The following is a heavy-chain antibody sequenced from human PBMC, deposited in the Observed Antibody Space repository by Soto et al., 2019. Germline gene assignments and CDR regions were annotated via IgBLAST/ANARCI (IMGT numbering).Heavy chain of an antibody. CDR3: ASVGYCSTTTCPPA. CDR2: IYRGGNT. J-gene: IGHJ4*02. Sequence: GGSLRLSCAASGLTVSTNYMTWVRQAPGKGLEWVSVIYRGGNTYHADSVQGRFSISRDNSKNTVDLQMNNLRAKDTAMYYCASVGYCSTTTCPPAWGQGTLVTVS. CDR1: GLTVSTNY. V-gene: IGHV3-53*01. D-gene: IGHD2-2*01.